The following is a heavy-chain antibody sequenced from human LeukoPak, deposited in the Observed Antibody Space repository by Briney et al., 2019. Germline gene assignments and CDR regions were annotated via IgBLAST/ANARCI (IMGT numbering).Heavy chain of an antibody. V-gene: IGHV1-69*06. J-gene: IGHJ6*03. Sequence: SVKVSCKASGGTFSSNAISWVRQAPGQGLEWMGGIIPIFGAAKYAQKIQGRVTIIADKSTNTAYMELSSLRSEDTAVYYCARTTTAMVSMSPSYYYMDVWGRGTTVTVSS. CDR1: GGTFSSNA. CDR2: IIPIFGAA. CDR3: ARTTTAMVSMSPSYYYMDV. D-gene: IGHD5-18*01.